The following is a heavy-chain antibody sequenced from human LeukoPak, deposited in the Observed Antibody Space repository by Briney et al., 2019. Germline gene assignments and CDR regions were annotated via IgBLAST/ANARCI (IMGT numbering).Heavy chain of an antibody. CDR1: GGSISSGGYY. V-gene: IGHV4-31*03. CDR3: ARGIHDVVVVAAGYFDL. Sequence: PSQTLSLTCTVSGGSISSGGYYWSWIRQHPGKGLEGIGYIYYSGSTYYNPPLKSRVTISVDTSKNQFSLKLSSVTAADTAVYYCARGIHDVVVVAAGYFDLWGRGTLVTVSS. D-gene: IGHD2-15*01. J-gene: IGHJ2*01. CDR2: IYYSGST.